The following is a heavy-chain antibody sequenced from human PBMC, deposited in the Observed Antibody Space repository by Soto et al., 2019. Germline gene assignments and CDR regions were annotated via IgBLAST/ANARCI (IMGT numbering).Heavy chain of an antibody. CDR1: GFTFNHYA. CDR2: IIANGGT. CDR3: TKDYTVAADPSSVILFDY. V-gene: IGHV3-23*01. D-gene: IGHD2-15*01. Sequence: GGSLRLSCAASGFTFNHYAMSWVRQAPGKGLEWVSIIIANGGTFYADSVKGRFTISRDNSKNTVYLQMSSLRVEDTAIYYCTKDYTVAADPSSVILFDYWGQGALVTVS. J-gene: IGHJ4*02.